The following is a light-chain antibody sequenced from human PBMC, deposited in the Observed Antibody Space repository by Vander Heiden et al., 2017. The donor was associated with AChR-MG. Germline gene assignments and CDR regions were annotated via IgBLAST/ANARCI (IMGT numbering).Light chain of an antibody. CDR3: EAWDDSLNGQVV. Sequence: QSVLTQPPSASGTPGQRVTISCSGSSSNSGSNTVNWYQQLPGTAPKLLIYSNNQRPSGVPDRFSGSKSGTSASLAISGLQSEDEADYYCEAWDDSLNGQVVFGGGTKLTVL. V-gene: IGLV1-44*01. CDR2: SNN. J-gene: IGLJ2*01. CDR1: SSNSGSNT.